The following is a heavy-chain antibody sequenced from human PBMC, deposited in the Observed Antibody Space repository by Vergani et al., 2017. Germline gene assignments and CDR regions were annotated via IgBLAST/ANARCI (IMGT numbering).Heavy chain of an antibody. CDR3: AGELQNYYDSSGPLGY. V-gene: IGHV3-7*03. CDR2: IKQDGSEK. CDR1: GFTFSSYW. Sequence: EVQLVESGGGLVQPGGSLRLSCAASGFTFSSYWMSWVRQAPGKGLEWVANIKQDGSEKYYVDSVKGRFTISRDNAKNSLYLQMNILRAEDTAVYYCAGELQNYYDSSGPLGYWGQGTLVTVSS. J-gene: IGHJ4*02. D-gene: IGHD3-22*01.